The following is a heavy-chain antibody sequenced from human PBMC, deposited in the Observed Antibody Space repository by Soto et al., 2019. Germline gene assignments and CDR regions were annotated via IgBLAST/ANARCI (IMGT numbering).Heavy chain of an antibody. CDR1: GFTFSSYW. Sequence: EVQLVESGGGLVQPGGSLRLSCAASGFTFSSYWMSWVRQAPGKGLEWVANIKQDGSEKYYVDSVKGRFTISRDNAKNSLYLQMNSLRAEDTAVYYCARVISWFGELLGNWFDPWGQGTLVTVSS. CDR2: IKQDGSEK. J-gene: IGHJ5*02. CDR3: ARVISWFGELLGNWFDP. V-gene: IGHV3-7*01. D-gene: IGHD3-10*01.